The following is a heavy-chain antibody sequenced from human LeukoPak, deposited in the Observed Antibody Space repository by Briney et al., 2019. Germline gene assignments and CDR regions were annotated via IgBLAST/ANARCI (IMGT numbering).Heavy chain of an antibody. Sequence: GGSLRLSCAASGFTFSSYSMNWVRQAPGKGLEWVSSISSSSSHIYYADSVKGRFTISRDNAKNSLYLQMNSLRAEDTAVYYCARDRGYGDFLFDYWGQGTLVTVSS. CDR2: ISSSSSHI. CDR1: GFTFSSYS. CDR3: ARDRGYGDFLFDY. J-gene: IGHJ4*02. D-gene: IGHD4-17*01. V-gene: IGHV3-21*01.